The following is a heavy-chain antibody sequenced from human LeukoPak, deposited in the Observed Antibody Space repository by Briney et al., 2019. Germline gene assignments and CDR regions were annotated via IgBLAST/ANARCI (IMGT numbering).Heavy chain of an antibody. J-gene: IGHJ5*02. CDR2: IYPGDSDT. CDR1: GYSFTSYW. V-gene: IGHV5-51*01. D-gene: IGHD2-8*01. Sequence: GESLKISCKGSGYSFTSYWIGWVRQMPGKGLEWMGIIYPGDSDTRYSPSFQGQVTISADKSISTAYLQWSSLKAPDTAMYYCARLERYCTNGVCYTWYWFDPWGQGTLVTVS. CDR3: ARLERYCTNGVCYTWYWFDP.